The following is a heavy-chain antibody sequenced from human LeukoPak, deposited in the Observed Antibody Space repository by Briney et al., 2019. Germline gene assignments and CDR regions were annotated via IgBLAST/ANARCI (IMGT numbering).Heavy chain of an antibody. CDR1: GSTFTGYY. CDR3: ARVYLCYDFGSGYLPIFAH. J-gene: IGHJ4*02. CDR2: INPNSGGT. D-gene: IGHD3-3*01. V-gene: IGHV1-2*02. Sequence: ASVTVSCKASGSTFTGYYMHLVRQAPGQGLEWMGWINPNSGGTNYAQKFQGRVTMTRDTSISTAYMELSRLRSDDTAVYYCARVYLCYDFGSGYLPIFAHWRRGTLVTVSS.